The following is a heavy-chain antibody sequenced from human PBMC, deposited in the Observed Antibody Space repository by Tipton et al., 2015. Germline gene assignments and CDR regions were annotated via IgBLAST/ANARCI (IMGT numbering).Heavy chain of an antibody. CDR1: GGSLSSGDYY. CDR3: ARHPIGGPRWLRDY. D-gene: IGHD5-24*01. CDR2: IYYSGNT. J-gene: IGHJ4*02. V-gene: IGHV4-30-4*01. Sequence: TLSLTCTVSGGSLSSGDYYWSWIRQPPGKGLEWIGHIYYSGNTYYNPSLKSRVTISVDTSKNQFSLKLSSVTAADTAVYYCARHPIGGPRWLRDYWGQGTLVTVSS.